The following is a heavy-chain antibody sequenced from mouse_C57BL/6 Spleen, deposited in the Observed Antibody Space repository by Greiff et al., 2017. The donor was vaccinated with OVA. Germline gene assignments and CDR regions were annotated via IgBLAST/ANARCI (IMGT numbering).Heavy chain of an antibody. Sequence: QVQLQQSGAELMKPGASVKLSCKATGYTFTGYWIEWVKQRPGHGLEWIGEILPGSGSTNYNEKFTGKATFTADTSSNTAYMQLSSLTTEDAAIYYCARSTDYGSSYGGYCDVWGTGTTVTVSS. CDR3: ARSTDYGSSYGGYCDV. V-gene: IGHV1-9*01. J-gene: IGHJ1*03. CDR1: GYTFTGYW. CDR2: ILPGSGST. D-gene: IGHD1-1*01.